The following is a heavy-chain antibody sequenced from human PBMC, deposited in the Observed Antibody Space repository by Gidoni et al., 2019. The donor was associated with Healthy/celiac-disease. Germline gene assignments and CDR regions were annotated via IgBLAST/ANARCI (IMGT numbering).Heavy chain of an antibody. J-gene: IGHJ5*02. D-gene: IGHD6-13*01. Sequence: QVQLVQSGAEVKKPGASVKVSCKASGYTFTSYAMHWVRQAPGQRLEWMGWINAGNGNTKYSQKFQGRVTITRDTSASTAYMELSSLRSEDTAVYYCARDGAAAAGSWFPTPENWFDPWGQGTLVTVSS. V-gene: IGHV1-3*01. CDR2: INAGNGNT. CDR1: GYTFTSYA. CDR3: ARDGAAAAGSWFPTPENWFDP.